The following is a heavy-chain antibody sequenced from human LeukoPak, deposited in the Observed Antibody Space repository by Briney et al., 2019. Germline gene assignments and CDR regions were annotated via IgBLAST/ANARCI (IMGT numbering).Heavy chain of an antibody. V-gene: IGHV3-23*01. J-gene: IGHJ4*02. CDR1: GFTFSNYV. Sequence: GGSLRLSCAASGFTFSNYVMNGVRQAPGKGLEWVSSVSGSGGSTNHADSVKGRFTISRDNSKNTLYLQMSSLRAEDTAVYYCAKNLNIVETTPIDSWGQGTLVTVSS. CDR2: VSGSGGST. D-gene: IGHD1-26*01. CDR3: AKNLNIVETTPIDS.